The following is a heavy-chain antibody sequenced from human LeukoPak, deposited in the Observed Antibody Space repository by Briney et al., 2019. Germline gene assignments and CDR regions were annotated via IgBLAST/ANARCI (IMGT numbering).Heavy chain of an antibody. CDR2: INPNSGGT. J-gene: IGHJ1*01. D-gene: IGHD3-22*01. Sequence: ASVKVSCKASGYTFTGYYMHWVRQAPGQGLEWMGWINPNSGGTNYAQKFQVRVTMTRDTSISTAYMELSRLRSDDTAVYYCARVGYYYDSSGAPPIYFQHWGQGTLVTVSS. CDR1: GYTFTGYY. CDR3: ARVGYYYDSSGAPPIYFQH. V-gene: IGHV1-2*02.